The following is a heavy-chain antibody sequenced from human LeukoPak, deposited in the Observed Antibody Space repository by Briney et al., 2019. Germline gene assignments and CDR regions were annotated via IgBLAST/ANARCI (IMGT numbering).Heavy chain of an antibody. Sequence: GGSLRLSCGASGFTFSSYEMNWGRQAPGKGLEWVSYISSSGSTIYYADSVKGRFTISRDNAKNSLYLQMNSLRAEDTAVYYCARGFSGSFAFDIWGQGTMVTVSS. J-gene: IGHJ3*02. V-gene: IGHV3-48*03. CDR1: GFTFSSYE. CDR2: ISSSGSTI. CDR3: ARGFSGSFAFDI. D-gene: IGHD3-10*01.